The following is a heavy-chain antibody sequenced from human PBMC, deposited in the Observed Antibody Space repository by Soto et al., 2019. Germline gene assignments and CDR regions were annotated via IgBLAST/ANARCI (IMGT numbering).Heavy chain of an antibody. V-gene: IGHV4-34*01. CDR1: GGSFSGYY. D-gene: IGHD6-6*01. Sequence: QVQLQQWGAGLLKPSETLSLTCAVYGGSFSGYYWSWIRQPPGKGLEWIGEINHSGSTNYNPSLKSRVTISVDTSKNQFSLKLSSVTAADTAVYYCARRVGYSSSSWVYWGQGTLVTVSS. CDR2: INHSGST. J-gene: IGHJ4*02. CDR3: ARRVGYSSSSWVY.